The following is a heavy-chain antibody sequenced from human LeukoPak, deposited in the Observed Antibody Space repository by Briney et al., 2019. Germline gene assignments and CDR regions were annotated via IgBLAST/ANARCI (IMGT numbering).Heavy chain of an antibody. CDR1: GFIFSTYG. V-gene: IGHV3-33*01. J-gene: IGHJ5*02. D-gene: IGHD3-22*01. Sequence: PGGSLRLSCAASGFIFSTYGMHWVRQGPGKGLEWVAVISHDVSFKSYADSVKGRFTISRDNSKNTLFLQMNSLRAEDTAVYYCTRDITDSSGITWFDPWGQGTLVTVSS. CDR2: ISHDVSFK. CDR3: TRDITDSSGITWFDP.